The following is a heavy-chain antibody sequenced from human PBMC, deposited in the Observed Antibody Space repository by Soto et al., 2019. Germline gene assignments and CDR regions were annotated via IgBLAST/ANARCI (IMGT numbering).Heavy chain of an antibody. CDR2: ISGSGSGT. Sequence: EVQLSESGGGLVQPGGSLRLSCAASGFTFSSYAMSWVRQAPGKGLEWVSGISGSGSGTYYADSVKGRFTISRDNSKKTWDLQMNSLRAEDTAIYYCAKDPKSTIRFNWFDPWGQGTLVTVSS. CDR3: AKDPKSTIRFNWFDP. D-gene: IGHD2-2*01. J-gene: IGHJ5*02. V-gene: IGHV3-23*01. CDR1: GFTFSSYA.